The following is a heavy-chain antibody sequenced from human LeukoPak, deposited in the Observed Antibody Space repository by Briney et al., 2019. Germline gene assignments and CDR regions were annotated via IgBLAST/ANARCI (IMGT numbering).Heavy chain of an antibody. CDR1: GGSISSYY. CDR2: IYYSGST. CDR3: ARASGYDVYYYGMDV. V-gene: IGHV4-59*01. J-gene: IGHJ6*02. Sequence: SETLSLTCTVSGGSISSYYWSWIRQPPGKGLEWIGNIYYSGSTNYNPSLKSRVTISVDTSKNQFSLKLSSVTAADTAVYYCARASGYDVYYYGMDVWGQGTTVTVSS. D-gene: IGHD1-1*01.